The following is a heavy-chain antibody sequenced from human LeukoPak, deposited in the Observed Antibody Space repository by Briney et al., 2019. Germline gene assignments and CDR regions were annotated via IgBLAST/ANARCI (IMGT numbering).Heavy chain of an antibody. CDR1: GFTFSNAW. D-gene: IGHD2-8*01. CDR2: IQSKTDGGTT. CDR3: AREVMSNFDY. Sequence: PGGSLRLSCAASGFTFSNAWMSWVRQAPGKGLEWVGRIQSKTDGGTTDYAAPGKGRFTISRDDSKNTLYMQLSSLTPADTAVSYCAREVMSNFDYWGQGTLVTVSS. V-gene: IGHV3-15*01. J-gene: IGHJ4*02.